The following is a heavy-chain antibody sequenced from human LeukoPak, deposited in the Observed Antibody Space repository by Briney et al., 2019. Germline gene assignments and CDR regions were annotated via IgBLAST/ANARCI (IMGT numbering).Heavy chain of an antibody. CDR2: ISSSSSYI. CDR1: GFTFSGYS. J-gene: IGHJ4*02. V-gene: IGHV3-21*01. CDR3: ARGVVRYFDY. Sequence: PGGSLRLSCAASGFTFSGYSMNWVRQAPGKGLEWVSSISSSSSYIYYADPVKGRFTISRDNAKNSLYLQMNSLRAEDTAVYYRARGVVRYFDYWGQGALVTVSS. D-gene: IGHD3-9*01.